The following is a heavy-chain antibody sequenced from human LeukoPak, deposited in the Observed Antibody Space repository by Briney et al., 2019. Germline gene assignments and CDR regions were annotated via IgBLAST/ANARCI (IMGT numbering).Heavy chain of an antibody. CDR2: IYYSGST. CDR1: GGSISSSSYY. J-gene: IGHJ4*02. D-gene: IGHD6-19*01. Sequence: SETPSLTCTVSGGSISSSSYYWGWIRQPPGKGLEWIGSIYYSGSTYYNPSLKSRVTTSVDTSKNQFSLKLSSVTAADTAVYCCARVYSSGWYGGYFDYWGQGTLVTVSS. V-gene: IGHV4-39*07. CDR3: ARVYSSGWYGGYFDY.